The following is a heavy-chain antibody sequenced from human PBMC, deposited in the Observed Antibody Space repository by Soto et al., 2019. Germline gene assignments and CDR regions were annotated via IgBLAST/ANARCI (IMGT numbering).Heavy chain of an antibody. CDR1: GFTVSSYY. D-gene: IGHD3-22*01. CDR2: IYSGGST. V-gene: IGHV3-66*01. CDR3: ARDQLYYNDISGRPLNAFDV. Sequence: GGALRLSCAPSGFTVSSYYMSWVRQAPGKGLEWVSVIYSGGSTYYADSVKGRFTISRDNAKNSLYLQMNSLRAEDTAVYYCARDQLYYNDISGRPLNAFDVWGQGTMVTVSS. J-gene: IGHJ3*01.